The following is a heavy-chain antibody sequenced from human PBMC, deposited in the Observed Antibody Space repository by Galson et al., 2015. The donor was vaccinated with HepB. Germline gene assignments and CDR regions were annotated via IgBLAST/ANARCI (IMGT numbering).Heavy chain of an antibody. CDR1: GGTFSSYA. V-gene: IGHV1-69*13. D-gene: IGHD4-17*01. CDR3: ASYIDYGDYARGGAFDT. CDR2: IIPIFGTA. J-gene: IGHJ3*02. Sequence: SVKVSCKASGGTFSSYAISWVRQAPGQGLEWMGGIIPIFGTANYAQKFQGRVTITADESTSTAYMELSSLRSEDTAVYYCASYIDYGDYARGGAFDTWGQGTMVTVPS.